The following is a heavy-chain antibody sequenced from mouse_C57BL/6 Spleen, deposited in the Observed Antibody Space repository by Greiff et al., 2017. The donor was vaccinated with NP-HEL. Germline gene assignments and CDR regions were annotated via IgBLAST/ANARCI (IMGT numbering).Heavy chain of an antibody. CDR2: IDPSDSYT. CDR3: ARHDCYYPFAY. Sequence: VQLQQPGAELVMPGASVKLSCKASGYTFTSYWMHWVKQRPGQGLEWIGEIDPSDSYTNYNQKFKGKSTLTVDKSSSTAYMQLSSLTSADSAVYYCARHDCYYPFAYWGQGTLVTVSA. V-gene: IGHV1-69*01. CDR1: GYTFTSYW. J-gene: IGHJ3*01. D-gene: IGHD2-3*01.